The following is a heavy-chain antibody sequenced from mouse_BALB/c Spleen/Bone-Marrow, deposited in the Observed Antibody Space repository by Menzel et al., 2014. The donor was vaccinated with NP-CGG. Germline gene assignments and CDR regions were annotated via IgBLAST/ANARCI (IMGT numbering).Heavy chain of an antibody. Sequence: VKLMESGAELVRPGPSVKLSCKASGYTFPSYWINWVKQRPGQGLEWIGNIYPSDSYTNYNQKFKDKATLTVDKSSSTAYMQLSSPTSEDSAVYYCTRSGGYYFDYWGQGTTLTVSS. V-gene: IGHV1-69*02. CDR1: GYTFPSYW. CDR3: TRSGGYYFDY. J-gene: IGHJ2*01. CDR2: IYPSDSYT.